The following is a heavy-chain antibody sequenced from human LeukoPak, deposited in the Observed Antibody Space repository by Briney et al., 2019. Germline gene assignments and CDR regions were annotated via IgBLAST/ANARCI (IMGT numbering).Heavy chain of an antibody. J-gene: IGHJ4*02. Sequence: SGGSLRLSCAASGFTLSGYEMNWVRLAPGKGLEWISYISRTGNSIYYADSVKGRFTISRDSAKNSLYLQMNSLRAEDTAVYYCARGPYSSNWYVDYWGQGTLVTVAS. CDR1: GFTLSGYE. CDR3: ARGPYSSNWYVDY. V-gene: IGHV3-48*03. D-gene: IGHD6-13*01. CDR2: ISRTGNSI.